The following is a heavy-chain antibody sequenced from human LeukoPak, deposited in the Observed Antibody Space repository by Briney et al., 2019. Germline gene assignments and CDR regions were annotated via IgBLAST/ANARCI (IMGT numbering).Heavy chain of an antibody. CDR2: ISGSGAGT. J-gene: IGHJ4*02. CDR3: AKEPQRRYYFDY. CDR1: GFTFSSYA. V-gene: IGHV3-23*01. Sequence: GGSLRLSCAASGFTFSSYAMTWVRQAPGKGLEWVSAISGSGAGTYYADSVKGRFTISRDNSKNTLYLQMNSLRAEDTAVYYCAKEPQRRYYFDYWGQGTLVTVSS.